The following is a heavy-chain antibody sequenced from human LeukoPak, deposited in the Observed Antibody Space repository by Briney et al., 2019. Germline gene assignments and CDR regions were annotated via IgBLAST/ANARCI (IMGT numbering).Heavy chain of an antibody. J-gene: IGHJ4*02. Sequence: GGSLRPSFAASGFTVSGRYMSWVPQAPGKGLEWVSVIYRAGSTSFYADSVKGRFSISRDNSKNTVFLQMDSLRADDTAVYYCARASSIGSAGLFDSWGQGTLVSVSS. CDR1: GFTVSGRY. V-gene: IGHV3-53*01. CDR2: IYRAGSTS. D-gene: IGHD6-6*01. CDR3: ARASSIGSAGLFDS.